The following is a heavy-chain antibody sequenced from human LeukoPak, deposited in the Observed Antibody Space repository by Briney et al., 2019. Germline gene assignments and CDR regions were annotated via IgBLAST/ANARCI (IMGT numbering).Heavy chain of an antibody. Sequence: GGSLRLSCAASGFTFSSYGMHWVRQAPGKGLEWVAVISYDGSNKYYADSVKGRFTISRDNSKNTLYLQMNSLRAEDTAVYYCAKSTHGYSSSCTDYWGQGTLVTVSS. CDR3: AKSTHGYSSSCTDY. CDR2: ISYDGSNK. J-gene: IGHJ4*02. CDR1: GFTFSSYG. V-gene: IGHV3-30*18. D-gene: IGHD6-13*01.